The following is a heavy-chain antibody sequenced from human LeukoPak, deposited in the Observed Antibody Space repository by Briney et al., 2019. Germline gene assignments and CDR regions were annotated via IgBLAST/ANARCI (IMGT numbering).Heavy chain of an antibody. Sequence: GGSLRLSCAASGFIFSSYGMHWVRQAPGKGLEWVAVISYDGSNKYYADSVKGRFTISRDNSKNTLYLQMNSLRAEDTAVYYCAKHRGYSYGSLGMDVWGQGTTVTVSS. CDR2: ISYDGSNK. CDR3: AKHRGYSYGSLGMDV. V-gene: IGHV3-30*18. D-gene: IGHD5-18*01. CDR1: GFIFSSYG. J-gene: IGHJ6*02.